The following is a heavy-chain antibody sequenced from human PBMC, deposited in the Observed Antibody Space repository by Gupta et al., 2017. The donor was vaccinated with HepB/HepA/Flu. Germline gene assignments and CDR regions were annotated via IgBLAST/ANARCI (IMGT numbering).Heavy chain of an antibody. CDR2: ISSSSSTI. V-gene: IGHV3-48*02. CDR3: ARWTNWGFDY. D-gene: IGHD7-27*01. Sequence: EVQLVESGGSLVQPGGSLRLSCAASGFTFSSYGMKWVRQAPGKGLEWVSYISSSSSTIYYADSVKGRFTISRDNAKNSLYLQMNSLRDEDTAVYYCARWTNWGFDYWGQGTLVTVSS. J-gene: IGHJ4*02. CDR1: GFTFSSYG.